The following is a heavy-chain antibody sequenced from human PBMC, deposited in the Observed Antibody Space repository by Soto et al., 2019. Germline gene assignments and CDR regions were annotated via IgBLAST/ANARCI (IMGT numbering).Heavy chain of an antibody. Sequence: GGSLPLSCSASGVTFRDYAMHWVRQSPGKGLEHFSLINRDGTFTFYADSVKGRFTIARDNSKNTLYLQMNSLGGDDTAVYYCVKDHPSLEVWGQGT. V-gene: IGHV3-64D*06. CDR1: GVTFRDYA. CDR2: INRDGTFT. D-gene: IGHD3-10*01. J-gene: IGHJ6*02. CDR3: VKDHPSLEV.